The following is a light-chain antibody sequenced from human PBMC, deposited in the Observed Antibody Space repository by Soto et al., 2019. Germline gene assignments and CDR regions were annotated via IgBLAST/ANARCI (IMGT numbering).Light chain of an antibody. J-gene: IGKJ1*01. V-gene: IGKV1-5*01. CDR2: DAS. CDR3: QQYNSYPRT. Sequence: DIQMTQSPSTLSASVGDRVTITCRASQSISSGLVWYQQKPGKATKLLIYDASSLESGVPSRFSGSGSGTEFTLTISSLQADDFATYYCQQYNSYPRTFGQGTKVEIK. CDR1: QSISSG.